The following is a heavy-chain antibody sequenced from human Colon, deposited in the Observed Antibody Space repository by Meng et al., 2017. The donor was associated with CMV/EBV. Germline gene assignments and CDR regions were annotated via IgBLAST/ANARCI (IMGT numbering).Heavy chain of an antibody. CDR3: AADVPTQGVGEIDY. J-gene: IGHJ4*02. Sequence: FIFSGAWMTWVRQAPGKGLELVGRIKSRVDGETTHYAAPLQGRFTISRDDSKNTLYLQMNSLKTDDTAVYYCAADVPTQGVGEIDYWGQGTLVTVSS. D-gene: IGHD1-26*01. V-gene: IGHV3-15*01. CDR1: FIFSGAW. CDR2: IKSRVDGETT.